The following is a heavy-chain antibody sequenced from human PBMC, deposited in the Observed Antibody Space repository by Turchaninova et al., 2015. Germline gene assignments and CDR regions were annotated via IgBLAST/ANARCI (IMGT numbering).Heavy chain of an antibody. V-gene: IGHV3-74*01. Sequence: EVPLVESGGGLVPPGGSLALPCAASGFPFTTYWMPWARQAPGEGLVWVSRIKTDGSYTSDADSVEGRFTISRDNAKNTLYLQMNSLRGEDTAVYYCARGDDYGVNWGQGTLVTVSS. CDR2: IKTDGSYT. D-gene: IGHD4-17*01. J-gene: IGHJ4*02. CDR1: GFPFTTYW. CDR3: ARGDDYGVN.